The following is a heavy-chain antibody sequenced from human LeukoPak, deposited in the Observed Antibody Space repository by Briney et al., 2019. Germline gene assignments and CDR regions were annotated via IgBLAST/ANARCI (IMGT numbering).Heavy chain of an antibody. D-gene: IGHD5-18*01. J-gene: IGHJ4*02. CDR3: ARGDKAMVTMKMFHCDS. Sequence: TGGSLRLSCAASGFTFTSYGMNWVRQPPGKGLEWVSSICSGSTYIYYTDSVKGRFTISRDNAQNTLYLQMTSLRAADTAVYYCARGDKAMVTMKMFHCDSWGQGALVTVSS. CDR1: GFTFTSYG. CDR2: ICSGSTYI. V-gene: IGHV3-21*01.